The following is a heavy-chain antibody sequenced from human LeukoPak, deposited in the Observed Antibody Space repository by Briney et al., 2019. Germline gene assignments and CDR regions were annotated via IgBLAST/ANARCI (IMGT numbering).Heavy chain of an antibody. CDR3: ARSSSGWWMFEY. CDR1: GGTVSSYS. CDR2: ISASSSYI. Sequence: AGTLRLSGAASGGTVSSYSMNWVRQAPGKGLEWVSSISASSSYISYADSVKGRCTISRDNAKSSLYLHMNSLRVEDTAVYYCARSSSGWWMFEYWGQGALVTVSS. J-gene: IGHJ4*02. D-gene: IGHD6-19*01. V-gene: IGHV3-21*01.